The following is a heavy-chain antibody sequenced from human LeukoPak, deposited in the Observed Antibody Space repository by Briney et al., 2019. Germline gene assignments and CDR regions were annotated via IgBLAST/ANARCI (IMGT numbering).Heavy chain of an antibody. CDR2: IYYSGST. CDR1: GGSVSSNNYY. Sequence: SETLSLTCTVSGGSVSSNNYYWVWIRQPPGKGLEWIGSIYYSGSTYYNPSLKSRVTVSVDTSKNQFSLKLSSVTAADTAVYYCARQHFGAYPLYYMDVWGKGTTVTVSS. V-gene: IGHV4-39*01. CDR3: ARQHFGAYPLYYMDV. J-gene: IGHJ6*03. D-gene: IGHD4-17*01.